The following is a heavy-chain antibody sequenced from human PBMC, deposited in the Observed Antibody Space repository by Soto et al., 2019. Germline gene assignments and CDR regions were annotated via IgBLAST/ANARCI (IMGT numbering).Heavy chain of an antibody. J-gene: IGHJ5*02. CDR1: GFTFSSYG. V-gene: IGHV3-33*01. D-gene: IGHD3-22*01. Sequence: GGSLRLSCAASGFTFSSYGMHWVRQAPGKGLEWVAVIWYDGSNKYYADSVKGRFTISRDNSKNTLYLQMNSLRAEDTAVYYCARVRKTYYYDSSGYSAPWGQGTLVTVSS. CDR3: ARVRKTYYYDSSGYSAP. CDR2: IWYDGSNK.